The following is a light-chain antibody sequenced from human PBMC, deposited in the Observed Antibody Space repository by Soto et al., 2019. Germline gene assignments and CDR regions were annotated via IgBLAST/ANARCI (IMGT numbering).Light chain of an antibody. V-gene: IGLV2-8*01. CDR3: CSFAGSNSWV. CDR1: SSDVGGYNY. Sequence: QSVLTQPPSASGSPGQSVTISCTGTSSDVGGYNYVSWYQQHPGKAPKLMIYEATRRPSGISNRFSGSKSGNTASLTISGLQAEDEADYYCCSFAGSNSWVFGGGTKLTVL. CDR2: EAT. J-gene: IGLJ3*02.